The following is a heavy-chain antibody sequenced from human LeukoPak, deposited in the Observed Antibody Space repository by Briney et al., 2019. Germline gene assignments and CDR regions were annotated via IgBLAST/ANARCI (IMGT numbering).Heavy chain of an antibody. CDR1: GFTLSTYS. CDR3: ARVGLSGSFDS. CDR2: ISSEGGST. D-gene: IGHD6-19*01. Sequence: GGSLRLSCVASGFTLSTYSMHWVREAPGKGLEYVSAISSEGGSTYYADSVKGRFTISRDNSKNTLYLEMGSLRAEDMAVYYCARVGLSGSFDSWGQGALVTVSS. V-gene: IGHV3-64*02. J-gene: IGHJ4*02.